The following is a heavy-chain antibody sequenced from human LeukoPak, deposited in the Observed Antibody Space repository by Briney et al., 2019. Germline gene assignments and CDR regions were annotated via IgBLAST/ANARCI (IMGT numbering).Heavy chain of an antibody. CDR2: IYYGGST. J-gene: IGHJ4*02. Sequence: SETLSLTCTVSGGSISCGDYYWSWIRQPPGKGLEWIGYIYYGGSTYYNPSLKSRVTISVDTSKNQFSLKLSSVTAADTAVYYCARGGDFDYWGQGTLVTVSS. CDR1: GGSISCGDYY. V-gene: IGHV4-30-4*01. D-gene: IGHD6-25*01. CDR3: ARGGDFDY.